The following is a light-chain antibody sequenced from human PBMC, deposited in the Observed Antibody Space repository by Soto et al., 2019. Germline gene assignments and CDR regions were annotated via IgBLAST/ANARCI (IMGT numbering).Light chain of an antibody. Sequence: DTQMTQSPSSLSASVGDRVTITCQASQDISNYLNWYQQKPEKAPKLLIYDASNLETGVPSRFSGSGSGTDFTFTISSLQPEDIATYYCQQYDNLPTYTFGQGTKLEIK. J-gene: IGKJ2*01. CDR2: DAS. CDR3: QQYDNLPTYT. V-gene: IGKV1-33*01. CDR1: QDISNY.